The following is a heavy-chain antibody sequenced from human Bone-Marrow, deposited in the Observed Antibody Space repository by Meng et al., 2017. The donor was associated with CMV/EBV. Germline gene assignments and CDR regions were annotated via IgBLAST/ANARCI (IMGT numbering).Heavy chain of an antibody. Sequence: GESLKISCAASGFTFSSYAMSWVRQAPGKGLEWVSAISGSGGSTYYADSVKGRFTISRDNSKNTLYLQMNSLRAEDTAVYYCAKDHYYDSRPYYYYYGMDVWGQGTTVTVYS. D-gene: IGHD3-22*01. CDR2: ISGSGGST. CDR3: AKDHYYDSRPYYYYYGMDV. J-gene: IGHJ6*01. CDR1: GFTFSSYA. V-gene: IGHV3-23*01.